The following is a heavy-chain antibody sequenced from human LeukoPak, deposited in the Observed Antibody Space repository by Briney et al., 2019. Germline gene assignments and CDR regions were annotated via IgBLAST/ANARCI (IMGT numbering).Heavy chain of an antibody. CDR2: IYHSGST. CDR3: ATTSYYYYYGMDV. V-gene: IGHV4-4*02. Sequence: SETLSLTCAVSGRSISSSNWWSWVRQPPGKGLEWIGEIYHSGSTNYNPSLKSRVTISVDKSKNQFSLELSSVTAADTAVYYCATTSYYYYYGMDVWGQGTTVTVSS. J-gene: IGHJ6*02. CDR1: GRSISSSNW.